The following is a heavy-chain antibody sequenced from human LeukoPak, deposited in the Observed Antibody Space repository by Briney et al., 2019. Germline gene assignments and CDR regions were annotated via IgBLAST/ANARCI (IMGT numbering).Heavy chain of an antibody. CDR2: IWYDGGNK. CDR3: ARDKLAVAGTHFFDY. Sequence: GGSLRLSCAASGFSFSNYGIHWVRQAPGKGLEWVADIWYDGGNKYYADSVKGRFTISRDNSKNTLYLQMNSLRAEDTAVYYCARDKLAVAGTHFFDYWGQGTLVTVSS. CDR1: GFSFSNYG. D-gene: IGHD6-19*01. J-gene: IGHJ4*02. V-gene: IGHV3-33*01.